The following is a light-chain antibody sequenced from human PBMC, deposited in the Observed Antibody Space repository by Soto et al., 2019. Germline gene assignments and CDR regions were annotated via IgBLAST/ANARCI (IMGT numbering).Light chain of an antibody. CDR2: DAS. CDR1: QSVSNK. Sequence: DIVMTQSPATLSVSPGERATLSCRASQSVSNKLAWYQQKPGQAPRLLIYDASTRATGITARFSGSGSGTEFTLTISSLQSEDFVVYYCQQYYNWWTFGQGTKVDIK. CDR3: QQYYNWWT. V-gene: IGKV3-15*01. J-gene: IGKJ1*01.